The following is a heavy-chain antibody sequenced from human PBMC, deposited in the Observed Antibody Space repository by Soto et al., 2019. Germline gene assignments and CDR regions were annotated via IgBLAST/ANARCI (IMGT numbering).Heavy chain of an antibody. CDR3: ARAHYDSDAFDF. CDR1: GYTFTTNF. V-gene: IGHV1-46*03. Sequence: VLLVQSGAEVKKPGASVKISCKASGYTFTTNFIHWIRQAPGQGLEWVGIISPGGGTTVYAQKFQGRVTMTRDTSTSTVYMELRNLRSEDTAVFYCARAHYDSDAFDFWGQGTMVIVSS. D-gene: IGHD3-22*01. CDR2: ISPGGGTT. J-gene: IGHJ3*01.